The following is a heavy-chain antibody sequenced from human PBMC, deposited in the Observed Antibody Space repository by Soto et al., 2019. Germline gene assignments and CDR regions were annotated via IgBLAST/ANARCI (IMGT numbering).Heavy chain of an antibody. V-gene: IGHV6-1*01. CDR3: ARLVGNSWLDS. CDR1: GGSVSTNSAT. CDR2: TYYRSRWFH. D-gene: IGHD2-2*01. J-gene: IGHJ5*01. Sequence: SSEMLSLTCAISGGSVSTNSATWDWFRQSPSRGLEWLGRTYYRSRWFHDYAVSVKSRITISPDTSNNQLSLQLTSVTPDDTAVYYCARLVGNSWLDSWGQGTLVTVS.